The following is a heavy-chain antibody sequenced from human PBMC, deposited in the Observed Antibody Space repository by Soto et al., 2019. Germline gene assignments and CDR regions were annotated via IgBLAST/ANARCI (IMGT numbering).Heavy chain of an antibody. CDR1: AFTVSSNY. D-gene: IGHD3-10*01. CDR3: AKDRHYPRDYFHY. J-gene: IGHJ4*02. V-gene: IGHV3-23*01. CDR2: VSANGQGI. Sequence: GGSLRLSCAASAFTVSSNYMSWVRLAPGKGLEWVSAVSANGQGIYYADSVRGRFTISRDNSKNTVFLHMDSLSAEDTAVYYCAKDRHYPRDYFHYWGQGTLVTVSS.